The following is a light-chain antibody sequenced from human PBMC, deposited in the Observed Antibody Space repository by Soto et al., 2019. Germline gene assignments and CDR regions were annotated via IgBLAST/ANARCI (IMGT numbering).Light chain of an antibody. J-gene: IGKJ4*01. V-gene: IGKV3-11*01. CDR2: DAS. CDR3: QQRGA. Sequence: EIVSTQSPATLSLSPEERATLSCRASQSVSSYLAWYQQKPGQAPRLLIYDASNRATGIPARFSGSGSGTDFTLTISSLAPEDFAVYYCQQRGAFGGGTKVDIK. CDR1: QSVSSY.